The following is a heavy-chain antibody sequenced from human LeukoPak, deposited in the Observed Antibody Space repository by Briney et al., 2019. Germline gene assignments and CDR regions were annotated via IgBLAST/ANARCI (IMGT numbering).Heavy chain of an antibody. Sequence: PLETLSLIGTVSGGSLSSYYWNWIRQPAGKGLEWIGRIYTSGSTNYNPSLKSRVTMSVDTSKNQFSLKLSSVTAADTAVYYCARDKSRTYGSADAFDIWGQGTMVTVSS. CDR1: GGSLSSYY. CDR2: IYTSGST. CDR3: ARDKSRTYGSADAFDI. D-gene: IGHD3-10*01. V-gene: IGHV4-4*07. J-gene: IGHJ3*02.